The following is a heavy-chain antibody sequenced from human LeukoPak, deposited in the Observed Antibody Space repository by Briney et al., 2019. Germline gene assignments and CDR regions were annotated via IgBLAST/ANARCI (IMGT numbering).Heavy chain of an antibody. J-gene: IGHJ4*02. D-gene: IGHD3-10*01. CDR1: GFTFSSYG. CDR2: IRYDGSDE. V-gene: IGHV3-30*02. CDR3: AKSPAILWFGEEENYFDY. Sequence: GGSLRLSCAASGFTFSSYGMHWVRQAPGKGLEWVAFIRYDGSDENYADSVKGRFSISRDNSKNTLYLQMNSLRAEDTAVYYCAKSPAILWFGEEENYFDYWGQGTLVTVSS.